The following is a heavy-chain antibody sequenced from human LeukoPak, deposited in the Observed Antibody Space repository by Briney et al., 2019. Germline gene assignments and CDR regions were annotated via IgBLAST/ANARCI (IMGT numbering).Heavy chain of an antibody. CDR1: GFTFSYYN. CDR2: ISSSSSYI. D-gene: IGHD6-19*01. V-gene: IGHV3-21*01. Sequence: PGGSLRLSCAASGFTFSYYNINWVRQAPGKGLEWVSSISSSSSYIYYSDSVKGRFTISRDNAKNSLHLQMNSLRAEDTALYYCARVRPGQWLLRGAFDIWGQGTMVTVSS. J-gene: IGHJ3*02. CDR3: ARVRPGQWLLRGAFDI.